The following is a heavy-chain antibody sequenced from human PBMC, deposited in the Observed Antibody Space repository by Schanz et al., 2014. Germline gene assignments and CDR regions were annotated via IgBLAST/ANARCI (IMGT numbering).Heavy chain of an antibody. CDR1: GGSISSGVHY. CDR3: ARGGSVATIAPYTWFDP. Sequence: QVQLQESGPGLVKPSQTLSLTCTVSGGSISSGVHYWSWVRQPAGKGREWIGRIDSRGSSTYNPALEGRVTIPLHTSNNQFSLKLNSVTAADTAVYYCARGGSVATIAPYTWFDPWGQGTLVTVSS. D-gene: IGHD5-12*01. V-gene: IGHV4-61*02. CDR2: IDSRGSS. J-gene: IGHJ5*02.